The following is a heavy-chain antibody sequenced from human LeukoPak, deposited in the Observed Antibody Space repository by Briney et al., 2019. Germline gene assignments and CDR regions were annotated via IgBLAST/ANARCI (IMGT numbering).Heavy chain of an antibody. Sequence: GGSLRLSCAASGFTFSNYAMSWVRQAPGKGLEWVSAISGSGGSTYYADSVKGRFTISRDNSKNTLFLQVSSLRAEDTAVYYCVKRYRLSSGVYWGQGTLVTVSS. J-gene: IGHJ4*02. CDR3: VKRYRLSSGVY. CDR1: GFTFSNYA. D-gene: IGHD5-12*01. V-gene: IGHV3-23*01. CDR2: ISGSGGST.